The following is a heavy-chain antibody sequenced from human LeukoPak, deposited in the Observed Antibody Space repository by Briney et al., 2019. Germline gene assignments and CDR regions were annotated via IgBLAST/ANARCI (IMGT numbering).Heavy chain of an antibody. V-gene: IGHV3-30*18. J-gene: IGHJ4*02. CDR3: AKDGIIYSSY. CDR1: EFTFSSYG. Sequence: GRSLRLSCAASEFTFSSYGMHWVRQAPGKGLEWVAVISYDGSNKYYADSVRGRFTISRDNSENTLYLQMNSLRAEDTAVYYCAKDGIIYSSYWGQGTLVTVSS. CDR2: ISYDGSNK. D-gene: IGHD6-13*01.